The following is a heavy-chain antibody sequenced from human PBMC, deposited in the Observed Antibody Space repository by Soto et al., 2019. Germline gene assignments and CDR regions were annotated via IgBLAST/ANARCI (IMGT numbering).Heavy chain of an antibody. CDR3: ARDPYSWNDGGDY. V-gene: IGHV1-18*01. CDR2: ISAYNGNT. D-gene: IGHD1-1*01. CDR1: GYTFSSYG. Sequence: QVQLVQSGAEVKKPGASVKVSCKASGYTFSSYGINWVRQAPGQGLEWMGWISAYNGNTHYAQNLQGRVILTTDTSTSTAYMELRSLRSDDTAVYYCARDPYSWNDGGDYWGQGTLVTVSS. J-gene: IGHJ4*02.